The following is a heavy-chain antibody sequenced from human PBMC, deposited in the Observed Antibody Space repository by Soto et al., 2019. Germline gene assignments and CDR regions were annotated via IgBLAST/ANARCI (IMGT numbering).Heavy chain of an antibody. Sequence: QVQLQESGPGLVKPSQTLSLTCTVSGGSISSGDYYWSWIRQPPGKGLEWIGYFYYRGSTYYNPSLNSRDTISVDTSKNQFSLKLSSVSAADTAVYYSATRKYYYGKGSSYTWGDFDYWGQGTLVTVSS. J-gene: IGHJ4*02. D-gene: IGHD3-10*01. CDR3: ATRKYYYGKGSSYTWGDFDY. V-gene: IGHV4-30-4*01. CDR2: FYYRGST. CDR1: GGSISSGDYY.